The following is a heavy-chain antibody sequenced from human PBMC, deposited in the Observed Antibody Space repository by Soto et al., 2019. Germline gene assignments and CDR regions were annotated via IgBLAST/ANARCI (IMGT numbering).Heavy chain of an antibody. V-gene: IGHV4-59*11. CDR3: ARDRSVPPGFNY. Sequence: SETLSLTCTVSGGSINNHYWSWIRQPPGKGLEWIGYIYYSGSTYYNPSLKSRVTISVDTSKNQFSLKLSSVTAADTAVYYCARDRSVPPGFNYWGQGTLVTVSS. D-gene: IGHD3-16*02. CDR1: GGSINNHY. CDR2: IYYSGST. J-gene: IGHJ4*02.